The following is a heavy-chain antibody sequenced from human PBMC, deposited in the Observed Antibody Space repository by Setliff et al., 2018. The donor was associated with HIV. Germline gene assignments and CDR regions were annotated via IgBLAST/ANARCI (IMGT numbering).Heavy chain of an antibody. V-gene: IGHV1-18*01. CDR2: ISTYNGQR. Sequence: GASVKVSCKSSGYTFSQYGISWVRQAPGQGLEWMGWISTYNGQRNYAQKVQGRVTFTTDTSTSTAYMELRSLRSEDTAVYYCASDLSIDSSGYPRIGYSYMDVWGKGTTVTVSS. CDR1: GYTFSQYG. D-gene: IGHD3-22*01. J-gene: IGHJ6*03. CDR3: ASDLSIDSSGYPRIGYSYMDV.